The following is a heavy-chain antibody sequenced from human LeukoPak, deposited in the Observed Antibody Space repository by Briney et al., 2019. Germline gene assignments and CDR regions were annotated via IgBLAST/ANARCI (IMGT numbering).Heavy chain of an antibody. CDR3: ASTRIGRYFDY. Sequence: GGSLRLSCAASAFSFSSYSMNWVRQAPGKGLEWVSYISSTGSTIYYADSVKGRFTISRDSAKNSLYLQMNSLRAEDTAVYYCASTRIGRYFDYWGQGTLVTVSS. D-gene: IGHD1-26*01. CDR1: AFSFSSYS. J-gene: IGHJ4*02. V-gene: IGHV3-48*04. CDR2: ISSTGSTI.